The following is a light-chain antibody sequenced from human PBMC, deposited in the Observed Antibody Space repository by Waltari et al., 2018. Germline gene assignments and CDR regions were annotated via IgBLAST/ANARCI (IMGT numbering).Light chain of an antibody. CDR1: NLGENY. V-gene: IGLV3-1*01. Sequence: SNVLTQSPSVSVSSARTVPIICSRDNLGENYVSSYQQKPGQSPLLVIFQDTKRPSGIPARFAGSMSGDTATLTIGGTQPVDEADYFCQAWASSNYVFASGTKVTVL. CDR3: QAWASSNYV. J-gene: IGLJ1*01. CDR2: QDT.